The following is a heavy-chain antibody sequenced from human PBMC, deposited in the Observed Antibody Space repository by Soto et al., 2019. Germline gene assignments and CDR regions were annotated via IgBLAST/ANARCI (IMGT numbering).Heavy chain of an antibody. CDR3: ARGPSGDKVDY. J-gene: IGHJ4*02. V-gene: IGHV4-30-4*01. Sequence: QVQLQESGPGLVEPSQTLSLTCTVSGDSISNGYYTWSWIRQPPGKDLEWIGHIYNSVNTYSNPSIKSRVTISADTSKNQFSLKLSSVNAADTAVYYCARGPSGDKVDYWGQGTLVTVSS. CDR1: GDSISNGYYT. CDR2: IYNSVNT. D-gene: IGHD3-10*01.